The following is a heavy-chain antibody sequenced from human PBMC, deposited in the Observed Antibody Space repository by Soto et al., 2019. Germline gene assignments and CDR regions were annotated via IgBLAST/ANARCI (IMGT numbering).Heavy chain of an antibody. J-gene: IGHJ5*02. CDR1: GFSISRSA. CDR2: IAYDGSNK. D-gene: IGHD1-1*01. Sequence: QVQLVESGGGVVQPGRSLRLSCAASGFSISRSAMHWVRQAPGKGPEWVAVIAYDGSNKWYADSAKGRFTISRDNSKNTLYLHMTSLRGEDKAVYYCARDLQAGTDNVNWFAPWGQGTLVTVSS. CDR3: ARDLQAGTDNVNWFAP. V-gene: IGHV3-30*04.